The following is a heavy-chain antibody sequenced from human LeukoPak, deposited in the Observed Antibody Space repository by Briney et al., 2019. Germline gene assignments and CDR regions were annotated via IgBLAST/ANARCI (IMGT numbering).Heavy chain of an antibody. D-gene: IGHD3-10*01. CDR3: VRGDDIGKHPTRAYYFDI. J-gene: IGHJ4*02. V-gene: IGHV3-23*01. CDR1: RFTFTRHA. CDR2: TGLESVHT. Sequence: PGGSLRLSCAASRFTFTRHAMSWVRQAPGKGLEWVSTTGLESVHTLCADSVQGRFTVSRDNSRNTLDLQMDNLTVDDTAIYYCVRGDDIGKHPTRAYYFDIWGQGTLVGVSS.